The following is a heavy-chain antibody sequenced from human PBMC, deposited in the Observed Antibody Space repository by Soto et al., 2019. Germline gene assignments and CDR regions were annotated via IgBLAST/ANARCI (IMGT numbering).Heavy chain of an antibody. J-gene: IGHJ4*02. CDR3: VGGQVCFAY. V-gene: IGHV3-30*03. D-gene: IGHD3-10*01. CDR1: GFPFTSYG. Sequence: QVQLVESGGGVVQPGRSLRLSCAASGFPFTSYGMHWVREGPGKGLEWVAVISLDGTDKFYADSVKGRFTISRDNSKNTEFLHMDSLRQEDTALYYRVGGQVCFAYRGQGSLVVVSS. CDR2: ISLDGTDK.